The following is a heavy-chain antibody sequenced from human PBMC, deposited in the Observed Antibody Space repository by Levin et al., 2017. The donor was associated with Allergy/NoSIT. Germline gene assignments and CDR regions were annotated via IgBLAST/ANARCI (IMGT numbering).Heavy chain of an antibody. CDR2: ISSSSSYI. Sequence: GGSLRLSCAASGFTFSSYSMNWVRQAPGKGLEWVSSISSSSSYIYYADSVKGRFTISRDNAKNSLYLQMNSLRAEDTAVYYCARDRYYDFWSGYYSHDAFDIWGQGTMVTVSS. CDR3: ARDRYYDFWSGYYSHDAFDI. J-gene: IGHJ3*02. CDR1: GFTFSSYS. D-gene: IGHD3-3*01. V-gene: IGHV3-21*01.